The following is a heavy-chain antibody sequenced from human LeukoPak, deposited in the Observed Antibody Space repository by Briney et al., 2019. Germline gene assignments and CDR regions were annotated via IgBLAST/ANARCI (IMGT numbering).Heavy chain of an antibody. Sequence: GGSLRLSCAASGFTFSSYAMSWVRQAPGKGLEWVSAISGSGGSTYYADSVKGRFAISRDNSKNTLYLQMNSLRAEDTAVYYCAKDCSGGSCTDYWGQGTLVTVSS. CDR2: ISGSGGST. J-gene: IGHJ4*02. CDR1: GFTFSSYA. D-gene: IGHD2-15*01. V-gene: IGHV3-23*01. CDR3: AKDCSGGSCTDY.